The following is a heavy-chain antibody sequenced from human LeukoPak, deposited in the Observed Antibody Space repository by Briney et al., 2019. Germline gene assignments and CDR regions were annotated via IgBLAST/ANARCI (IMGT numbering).Heavy chain of an antibody. CDR1: GYTFTGYY. D-gene: IGHD6-19*01. CDR2: INPNSGGT. V-gene: IGHV1-2*06. CDR3: ALIAVAGHGLGY. Sequence: GASVKVSCKASGYTFTGYYMHWARQAPGQGLEWMGRINPNSGGTNYAQKFQGRVTMTRDTSISTAYMELSRLRSDDTAVYYCALIAVAGHGLGYWGQGTLVTVSS. J-gene: IGHJ4*02.